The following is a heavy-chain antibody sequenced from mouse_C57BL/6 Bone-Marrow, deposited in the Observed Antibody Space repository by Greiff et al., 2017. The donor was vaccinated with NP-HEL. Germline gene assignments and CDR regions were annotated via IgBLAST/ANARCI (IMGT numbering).Heavy chain of an antibody. Sequence: QVQLQQSGAELVKPGASVKLSCKASGYTFTSYWMQWVKQRPGQGLEWIGEIDPSDSYTNYNQKFKGKATLTVDTSSSTAYMQLSSLTSEDSAVYYCEGYGGYFDVWGTGTTVTVSS. CDR3: EGYGGYFDV. V-gene: IGHV1-50*01. D-gene: IGHD1-1*02. J-gene: IGHJ1*03. CDR2: IDPSDSYT. CDR1: GYTFTSYW.